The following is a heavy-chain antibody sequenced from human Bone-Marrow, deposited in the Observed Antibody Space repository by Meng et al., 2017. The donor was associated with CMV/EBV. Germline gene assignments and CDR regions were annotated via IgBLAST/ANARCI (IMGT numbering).Heavy chain of an antibody. CDR3: ARAPGSRIDY. Sequence: GGSLRLSCAASGFTFSSYAMSWVRQAPGKGLEWVSVIYSGGSSTYYADSVKGRFTISRDNSKNTLYLQMNSLRTEDTAVYYCARAPGSRIDYWGQGTLVTVSS. J-gene: IGHJ4*02. D-gene: IGHD3-10*01. CDR2: IYSGGSST. V-gene: IGHV3-23*03. CDR1: GFTFSSYA.